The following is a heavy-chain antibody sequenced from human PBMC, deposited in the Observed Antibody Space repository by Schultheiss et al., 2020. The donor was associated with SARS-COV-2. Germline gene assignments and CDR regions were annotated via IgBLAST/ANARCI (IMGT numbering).Heavy chain of an antibody. CDR2: IYYSGST. CDR3: ARVQATRSPYYYYGMDV. CDR1: GGSISSGDYY. V-gene: IGHV4-30-4*08. Sequence: SETLSLTCTVSGGSISSGDYYWSWIRQHPGKGLEWIGYIYYSGSTYYSPSLKSRLTISVDTSMNRISLRLNSVTAADTAVYYCARVQATRSPYYYYGMDVWGQGTTVTVSS. D-gene: IGHD2-15*01. J-gene: IGHJ6*02.